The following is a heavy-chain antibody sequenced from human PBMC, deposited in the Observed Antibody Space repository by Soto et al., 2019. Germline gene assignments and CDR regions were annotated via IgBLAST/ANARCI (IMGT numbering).Heavy chain of an antibody. J-gene: IGHJ4*02. CDR2: IVPNVGTV. D-gene: IGHD3-3*01. V-gene: IGHV1-69*06. CDR3: ARRDTSGFLRYFDN. CDR1: GGTLSSFINYP. Sequence: SLKVSCKASGGTLSSFINYPINWVRQAPGQGLEWMGGIVPNVGTVNYAQKFQGRVTITADKSTGTAYMELSSLRSEDTALYYCARRDTSGFLRYFDNWGQGTLVTVSS.